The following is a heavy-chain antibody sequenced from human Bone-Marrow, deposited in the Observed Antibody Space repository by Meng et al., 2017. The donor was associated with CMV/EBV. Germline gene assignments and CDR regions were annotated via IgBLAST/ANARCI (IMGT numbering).Heavy chain of an antibody. D-gene: IGHD5-18*01. CDR1: GFTFSSYA. CDR2: ISYDGSNK. J-gene: IGHJ6*02. CDR3: ERELKIQLWPDGMDV. Sequence: GESLKICCAASGFTFSSYAMHWVRQAPGKGLKWVAVISYDGSNKYYADSVKGRFTISRDNSKNTLYLQMNSLTAEDTAVYYCERELKIQLWPDGMDVWGQGTTVTVSS. V-gene: IGHV3-30-3*01.